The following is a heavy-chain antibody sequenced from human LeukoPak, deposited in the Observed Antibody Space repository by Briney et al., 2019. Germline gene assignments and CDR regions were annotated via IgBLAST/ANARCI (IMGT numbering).Heavy chain of an antibody. CDR3: ARSVLGYSYGLHIDY. Sequence: SETLSLTCTVSGGSISSYYWSWIRQSPGEGLEWIGYIHYRGSTNYDPSLKSRVTISVDTSKNQFSLKLSSLTAADTAVYYCARSVLGYSYGLHIDYWGQGTLVTVSS. CDR2: IHYRGST. V-gene: IGHV4-59*01. J-gene: IGHJ4*02. D-gene: IGHD5-18*01. CDR1: GGSISSYY.